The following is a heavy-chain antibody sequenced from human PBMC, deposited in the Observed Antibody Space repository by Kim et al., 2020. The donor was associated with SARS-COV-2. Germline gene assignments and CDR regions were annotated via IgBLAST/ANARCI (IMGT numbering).Heavy chain of an antibody. CDR2: INPSGGST. Sequence: ASVKVSCKASGYTFTSYYMHWVRQAPGQGLEWMGIINPSGGSTSYAQKFQGRVTMTRDTSTSTVYMELSSLRSEDTAVYYCARDRALDATRARLFFDYWGQGTLVTVSS. V-gene: IGHV1-46*01. J-gene: IGHJ4*02. D-gene: IGHD2-15*01. CDR1: GYTFTSYY. CDR3: ARDRALDATRARLFFDY.